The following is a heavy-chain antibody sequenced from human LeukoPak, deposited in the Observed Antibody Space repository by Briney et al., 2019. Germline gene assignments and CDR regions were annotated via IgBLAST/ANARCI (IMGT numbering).Heavy chain of an antibody. CDR3: ARDHRSLYYDILTGYFDY. Sequence: PGGSLRLSCAASGFTFSDYYMSWIRQAPGKGLEWVSYISSSGSTIYYADSVKGRFTISRDNAKNSLYLQMNSLRAEDTAVYYCARDHRSLYYDILTGYFDYWGQGTLVTVSS. D-gene: IGHD3-9*01. V-gene: IGHV3-11*04. J-gene: IGHJ4*02. CDR1: GFTFSDYY. CDR2: ISSSGSTI.